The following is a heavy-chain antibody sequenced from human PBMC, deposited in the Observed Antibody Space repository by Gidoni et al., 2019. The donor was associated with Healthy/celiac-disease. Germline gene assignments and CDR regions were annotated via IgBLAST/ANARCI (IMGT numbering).Heavy chain of an antibody. CDR1: GGSISSGSYY. Sequence: QVQLQESGPGLVKPSQTLSLTCTASGGSISSGSYYWSWIRQPAGKGLEWIGRIYTSGSTNYNPSLKSRVTISVDTSKNQFSLKLSSVTAADTAVYYCARAPDIVVVPAAVGDAFDIWGQGTMVTVSS. V-gene: IGHV4-61*02. CDR3: ARAPDIVVVPAAVGDAFDI. D-gene: IGHD2-2*01. CDR2: IYTSGST. J-gene: IGHJ3*02.